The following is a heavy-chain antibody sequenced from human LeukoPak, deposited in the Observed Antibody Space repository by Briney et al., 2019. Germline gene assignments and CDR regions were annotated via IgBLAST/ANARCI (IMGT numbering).Heavy chain of an antibody. Sequence: GGSLRLSCAASGFTFSNAWMSWVRQAPGQGLEWVGRIKRTSDGGTTDYAAPVKGRFTISRDDSKNMVYLQMNSLTTEDTAVYYCATDLLDDWGQGTLVTVSS. J-gene: IGHJ4*02. CDR1: GFTFSNAW. CDR2: IKRTSDGGTT. CDR3: ATDLLDD. V-gene: IGHV3-15*01.